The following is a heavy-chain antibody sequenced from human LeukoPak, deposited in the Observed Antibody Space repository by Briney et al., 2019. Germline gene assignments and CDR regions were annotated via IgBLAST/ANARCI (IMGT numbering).Heavy chain of an antibody. CDR3: AKQGYYDSSGTPDY. CDR1: GFTFSTYA. D-gene: IGHD3-22*01. J-gene: IGHJ4*02. V-gene: IGHV3-23*01. Sequence: PGGSLRLSCAASGFTFSTYAVSWVRQAPGKGLEWVSAISGSGGSTYYADSVKGRFTISRDNSKNTLYLQMNSLRAEDTAVYYCAKQGYYDSSGTPDYWGQGTLVTVSS. CDR2: ISGSGGST.